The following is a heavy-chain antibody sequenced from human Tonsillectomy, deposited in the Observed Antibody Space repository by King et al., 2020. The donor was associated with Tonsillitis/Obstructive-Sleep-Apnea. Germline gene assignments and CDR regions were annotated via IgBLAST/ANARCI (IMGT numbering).Heavy chain of an antibody. V-gene: IGHV1-46*01. CDR2: INPSGGST. D-gene: IGHD2-15*01. CDR3: ARDLLGCSGGSCHQGDY. J-gene: IGHJ4*02. CDR1: GYTFTSYY. Sequence: VQLVESGTEVKKPGASVKVSCKASGYTFTSYYMHWVRQAPGQGLEWMGIINPSGGSTSYAQKFQGRVTMTRDTSTSTVYMELSSLRSEDTAVYYCARDLLGCSGGSCHQGDYWGQGTLVTVSS.